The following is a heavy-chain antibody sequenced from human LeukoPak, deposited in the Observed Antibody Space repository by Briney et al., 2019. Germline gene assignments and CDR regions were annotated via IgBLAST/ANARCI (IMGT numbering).Heavy chain of an antibody. Sequence: GGSLRLSCAASGFTFSSYAMSWVRLAPGKGLEWVSAISGSGGSTYYADSVKGRFTISRDNSKNTLYLQMNSLRAEDTAVYYCAKDAPVATITVGVVNAFDIWGQGTMVTVPS. D-gene: IGHD5-12*01. CDR1: GFTFSSYA. J-gene: IGHJ3*02. V-gene: IGHV3-23*01. CDR3: AKDAPVATITVGVVNAFDI. CDR2: ISGSGGST.